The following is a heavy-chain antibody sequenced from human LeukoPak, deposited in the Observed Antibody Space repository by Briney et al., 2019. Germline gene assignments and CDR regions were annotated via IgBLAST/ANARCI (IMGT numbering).Heavy chain of an antibody. Sequence: GGSLRLSCAASGFTFSSYAMSWVRQAPGRGLEWVSAISGSGGSTYYADSVKGRFTISRDNSKNTLYLQMNSLRAEDTAVYYCAKDPYIVSSISQNWFDPWGQGTLVTVSS. CDR1: GFTFSSYA. CDR2: ISGSGGST. D-gene: IGHD2-2*01. V-gene: IGHV3-23*01. CDR3: AKDPYIVSSISQNWFDP. J-gene: IGHJ5*02.